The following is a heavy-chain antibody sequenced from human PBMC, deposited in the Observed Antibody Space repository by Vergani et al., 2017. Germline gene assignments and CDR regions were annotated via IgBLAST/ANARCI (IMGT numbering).Heavy chain of an antibody. V-gene: IGHV4-61*02. D-gene: IGHD3-10*01. CDR1: GGSISSGSYY. J-gene: IGHJ4*02. CDR2: IYTSGAT. CDR3: ARHGGSGNFYHLFDS. Sequence: QVQLQESGPGLVKPSQTLSLTCTASGGSISSGSYYWSWIRQPAGKGLEWIGRIYTSGATNYNPSLRSRAIMSVDASKKQFSLKLTSVTAADTALYYCARHGGSGNFYHLFDSWGQGTLVTVSS.